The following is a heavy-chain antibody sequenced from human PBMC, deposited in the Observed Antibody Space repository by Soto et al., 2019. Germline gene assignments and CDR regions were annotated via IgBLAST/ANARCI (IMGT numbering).Heavy chain of an antibody. CDR1: GFTFDDYA. Sequence: EVQLVESGGVVVQPGGSLRLSCAASGFTFDDYAMHWVRQGPGKGLEWVSLITWDGTNTYYADSVKGRFTISRDNSKNSLYLQMNSLRAEDTAFYYCAKSPATGTGYFDHWGQGTLVTVSS. D-gene: IGHD1-1*01. CDR3: AKSPATGTGYFDH. J-gene: IGHJ4*02. CDR2: ITWDGTNT. V-gene: IGHV3-43D*04.